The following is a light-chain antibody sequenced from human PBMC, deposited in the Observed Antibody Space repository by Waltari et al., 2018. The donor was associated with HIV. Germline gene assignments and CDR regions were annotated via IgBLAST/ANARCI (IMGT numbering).Light chain of an antibody. V-gene: IGKV2-28*01. Sequence: DIVMTQSPLSLPVTPGEAPSISCRSSQSLLHSNGYSYLDWYLQKPGQSPQLLIYLGSNRASGVPDRFSGSGSGTDFTLKISRVEAEDVGVYYCMQALETPRTFGQGTKVEIK. J-gene: IGKJ1*01. CDR3: MQALETPRT. CDR1: QSLLHSNGYSY. CDR2: LGS.